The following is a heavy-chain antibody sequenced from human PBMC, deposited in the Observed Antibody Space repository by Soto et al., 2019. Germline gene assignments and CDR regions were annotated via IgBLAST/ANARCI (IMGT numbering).Heavy chain of an antibody. CDR3: ARAPNRRYSSGLFDY. V-gene: IGHV4-61*01. CDR1: GGSVGSGSYY. J-gene: IGHJ4*02. Sequence: SETLSLTCTVSGGSVGSGSYYWSWIRQPPGKGLEWIGYIYYSGSTNYNPSLKSRVTISVDTSKNQFSLKLSSVTAADTAVYYCARAPNRRYSSGLFDYWGQGTLVTVSS. CDR2: IYYSGST. D-gene: IGHD6-19*01.